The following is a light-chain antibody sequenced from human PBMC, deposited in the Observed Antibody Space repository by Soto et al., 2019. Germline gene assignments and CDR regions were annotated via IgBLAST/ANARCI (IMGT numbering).Light chain of an antibody. J-gene: IGKJ4*01. V-gene: IGKV3-20*01. CDR1: QSVSSSY. CDR2: GAS. CDR3: QQYGSSPRLT. Sequence: EKGLTQSSATLYLSPGERATLSCRASQSVSSSYLAWYQQKPGQAPRLLIYGASSRATGIPDRFSGSGSGTDFTLTISRLEPEDFAVYYCQQYGSSPRLTFGGGTKVDIK.